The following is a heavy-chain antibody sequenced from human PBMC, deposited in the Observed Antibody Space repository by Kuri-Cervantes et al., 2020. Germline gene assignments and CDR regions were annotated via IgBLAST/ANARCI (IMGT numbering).Heavy chain of an antibody. Sequence: GGSLRLSCAVSGLTVSNTYMSWVRQAPGKGLEWVSSISSSSYIYYADSVKGRFTISRDNAKNSLYLQMNSLRAEDTAVYYCARRVEWRLGSWLDYWGQGTLVTVSS. CDR2: ISSSSYI. J-gene: IGHJ4*02. D-gene: IGHD3-3*01. V-gene: IGHV3-69-1*01. CDR1: GLTVSNTY. CDR3: ARRVEWRLGSWLDY.